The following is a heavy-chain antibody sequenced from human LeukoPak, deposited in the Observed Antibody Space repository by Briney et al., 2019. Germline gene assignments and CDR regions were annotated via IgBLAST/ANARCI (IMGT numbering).Heavy chain of an antibody. D-gene: IGHD5-24*01. CDR3: ARATVEMATISAFDI. CDR2: ISTSTTTI. CDR1: GFTFSSYS. V-gene: IGHV3-48*04. Sequence: TGGSLRLSCEASGFTFSSYSMNWVRQAPGKGLEWISYISTSTTTIYYANSVKGRFTISRDNAKNSLYLQMNSLRAEDTAVYYCARATVEMATISAFDIWGQGTMVTVSS. J-gene: IGHJ3*02.